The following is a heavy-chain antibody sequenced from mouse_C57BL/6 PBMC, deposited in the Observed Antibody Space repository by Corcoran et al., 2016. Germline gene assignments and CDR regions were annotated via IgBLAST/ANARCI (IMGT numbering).Heavy chain of an antibody. CDR1: GYTFTDYD. Sequence: EVQLQQSGPVLVKPGASVKMSCKASGYTFTDYDMNWVKQSHGKSLEWIGVINPYNGGTSYNQKFKGKATLTVDKSSSTAYMELNSLTSEDSAVYYCARERDAMDYWGQGSSVTVSS. J-gene: IGHJ4*01. CDR3: ARERDAMDY. V-gene: IGHV1-19*01. CDR2: INPYNGGT.